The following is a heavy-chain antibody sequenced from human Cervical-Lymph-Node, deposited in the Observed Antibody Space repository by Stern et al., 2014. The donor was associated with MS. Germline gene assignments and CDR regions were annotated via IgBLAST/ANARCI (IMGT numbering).Heavy chain of an antibody. D-gene: IGHD5-24*01. J-gene: IGHJ4*02. CDR1: GFTFSSYG. Sequence: VQLVQSGGGVVQSGRSLRLYCAASGFTFSSYGMHWVRQAPGKGLEWGAVIWYDGSNKYYADSVKGRFTISRDNSKNTLYLQMNSLRAEDTAVYYCARDWDGSTHPVDYWGQGTLVTVSS. CDR2: IWYDGSNK. CDR3: ARDWDGSTHPVDY. V-gene: IGHV3-33*01.